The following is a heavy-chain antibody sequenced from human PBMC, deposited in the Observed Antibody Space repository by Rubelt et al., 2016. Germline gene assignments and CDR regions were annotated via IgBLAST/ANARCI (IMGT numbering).Heavy chain of an antibody. V-gene: IGHV3-48*03. J-gene: IGHJ4*02. Sequence: EVQLVESGGGLVQLGGSLRLSCAASGFTFSSYEMNWVRKVPGKGMEWVSYISSGGSTIYYAVSVKVRSAISMVNAKNARYRQMLGLRAEDTAVYYCAGSDIVATSTDYWGQGTLVTVSS. D-gene: IGHD5-12*01. CDR1: GFTFSSYE. CDR3: AGSDIVATSTDY. CDR2: ISSGGSTI.